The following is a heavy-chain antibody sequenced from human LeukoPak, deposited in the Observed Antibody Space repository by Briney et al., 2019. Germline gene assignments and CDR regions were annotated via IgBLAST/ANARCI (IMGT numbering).Heavy chain of an antibody. J-gene: IGHJ4*02. Sequence: GGSLRLSCAASGFIFSSYEMNWVRQAPGKGLEWISYISASGTLTHYADSVEGRFTIPRDNAKNSLYLQMNSLRAGDTAVYYCAREKASTTGTTDYDYWGQGTLVTVSS. V-gene: IGHV3-48*03. CDR1: GFIFSSYE. CDR2: ISASGTLT. D-gene: IGHD1-1*01. CDR3: AREKASTTGTTDYDY.